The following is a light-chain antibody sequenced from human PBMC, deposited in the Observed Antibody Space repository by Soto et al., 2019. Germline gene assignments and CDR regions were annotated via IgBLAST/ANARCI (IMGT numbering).Light chain of an antibody. CDR2: GAS. CDR1: QGVGSN. V-gene: IGKV3-15*01. J-gene: IGKJ4*01. Sequence: EIVLTQSPGTLSVSPGESAMLSCRASQGVGSNLAWYQQKPGQAPRLLIYGASTRATGIPVRFSGSGSGTYFILTISSLQSEDFAVYYCQQYNKWPITFGGGTKVDIK. CDR3: QQYNKWPIT.